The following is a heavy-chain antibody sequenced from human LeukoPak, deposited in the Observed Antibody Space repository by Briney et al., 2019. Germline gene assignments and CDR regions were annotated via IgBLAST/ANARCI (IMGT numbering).Heavy chain of an antibody. V-gene: IGHV1-18*01. CDR2: ISAYNGNT. J-gene: IGHJ6*02. D-gene: IGHD2-8*01. CDR3: ARGSQIVLMVYARFYYGMDV. Sequence: ASVKVSCKASGYTFTSYGISWVRQAPGQGLEWMGWISAYNGNTNYAQKLQGRVTMTTDTSTSTAYMELRSLRSDDTAVYYCARGSQIVLMVYARFYYGMDVWGQGTTVTVSS. CDR1: GYTFTSYG.